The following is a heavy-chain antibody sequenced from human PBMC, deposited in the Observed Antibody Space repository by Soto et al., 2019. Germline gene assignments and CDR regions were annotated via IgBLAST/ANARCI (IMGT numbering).Heavy chain of an antibody. V-gene: IGHV4-4*07. D-gene: IGHD3-3*01. CDR2: IYSSGST. J-gene: IGHJ5*02. Sequence: ETLSLTCTVAGGDINSYYWTWIRQPAGKGLEWIGRIYSSGSTKYNPSLQSRVTMSLDTSKNQFSLRLTSVTAADTAVYYCARGQRFSDWFDPWGQGTLVTVSS. CDR1: GGDINSYY. CDR3: ARGQRFSDWFDP.